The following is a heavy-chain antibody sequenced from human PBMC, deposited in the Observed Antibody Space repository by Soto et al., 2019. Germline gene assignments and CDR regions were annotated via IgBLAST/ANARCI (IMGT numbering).Heavy chain of an antibody. Sequence: ASVKVSCKASGYTFTSYYMHWVRQAPGQGLEWMGIINPSGGSTSYAQKFQGRVTMTRDTSTSTVHMELSSLRSEDTAVYYCARAPSGYSSSWFSEPIYYYYGMDVWGQGTTVTVSS. V-gene: IGHV1-46*01. D-gene: IGHD6-13*01. CDR1: GYTFTSYY. CDR3: ARAPSGYSSSWFSEPIYYYYGMDV. CDR2: INPSGGST. J-gene: IGHJ6*02.